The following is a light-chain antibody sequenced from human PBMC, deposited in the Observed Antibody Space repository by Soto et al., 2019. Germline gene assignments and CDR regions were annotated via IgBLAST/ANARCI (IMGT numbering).Light chain of an antibody. Sequence: QSALTQPASVSGSPGQSITISCTGTSRDVGGYNYVSWYQQHPGKAPKLMIYDVSNRPSGVSNRFSGSKSGNTASLTISGLQAEDEADYYCRSYTSSSTLDVFGTGTKVTVL. CDR3: RSYTSSSTLDV. CDR1: SRDVGGYNY. CDR2: DVS. V-gene: IGLV2-14*01. J-gene: IGLJ1*01.